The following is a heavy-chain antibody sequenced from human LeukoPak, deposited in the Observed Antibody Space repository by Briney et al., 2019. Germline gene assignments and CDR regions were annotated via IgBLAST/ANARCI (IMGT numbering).Heavy chain of an antibody. CDR3: GTLLSNGPFDY. Sequence: ASVKVSCKASGCTFTGYYMHWVRQAPGQGLEWMGYIYPNSGATKYAQKFQGRVTMTRDTSISTAYMELSGLRSDDTAVYYCGTLLSNGPFDYWGQGSLVTVSS. CDR2: IYPNSGAT. CDR1: GCTFTGYY. J-gene: IGHJ4*02. V-gene: IGHV1-2*02.